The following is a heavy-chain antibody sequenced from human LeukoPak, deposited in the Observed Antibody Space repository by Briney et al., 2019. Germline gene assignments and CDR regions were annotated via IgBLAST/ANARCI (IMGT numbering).Heavy chain of an antibody. Sequence: ASVKVSCKASGYTFSGYYIHWVRQAPGRGLEWVGWINARNGDTNYTQKFQGRVILTRDTSITTSYMEVISLTSDDTAVYYCARASLASAGTRFWGQGTLVIVSS. J-gene: IGHJ1*01. V-gene: IGHV1-2*02. CDR1: GYTFSGYY. CDR2: INARNGDT. CDR3: ARASLASAGTRF. D-gene: IGHD6-13*01.